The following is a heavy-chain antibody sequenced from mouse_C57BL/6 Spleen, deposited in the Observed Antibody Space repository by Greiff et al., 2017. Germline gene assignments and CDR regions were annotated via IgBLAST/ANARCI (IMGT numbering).Heavy chain of an antibody. J-gene: IGHJ4*01. CDR2: IYPGSGST. Sequence: VQLQQPGAELVKPGASVKMSCKASGYTFTSYWITWVKQRPGQGLEWIGDIYPGSGSTNYNEKFKSKATLTVDTSSSTAYMQLSSLTSEDSAVYYCARSYSDYDAMDNWGQGTSVTVSS. CDR3: ARSYSDYDAMDN. CDR1: GYTFTSYW. V-gene: IGHV1-55*01. D-gene: IGHD2-13*01.